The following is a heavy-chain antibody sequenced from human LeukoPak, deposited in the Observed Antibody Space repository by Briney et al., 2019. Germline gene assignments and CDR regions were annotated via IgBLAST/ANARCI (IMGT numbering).Heavy chain of an antibody. CDR3: SRGYFSMRVVINWFDP. Sequence: GGSLRLSCAASGFTFSSYSMNWVRQAPGKGLEWVSFIRSKVHAGTTEYATSVKGRFTISRDDSKNIAYLQMNSLKTEDSAVYFCSRGYFSMRVVINWFDPWGQGTLVTVSS. V-gene: IGHV3-49*04. CDR2: IRSKVHAGTT. J-gene: IGHJ5*02. CDR1: GFTFSSYS. D-gene: IGHD3-22*01.